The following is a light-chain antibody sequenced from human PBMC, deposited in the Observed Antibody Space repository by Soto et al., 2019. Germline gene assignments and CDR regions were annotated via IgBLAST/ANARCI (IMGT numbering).Light chain of an antibody. CDR1: QSVDIF. J-gene: IGKJ1*01. CDR3: QQSYSTWT. Sequence: DIQMTQSPSSLSASAGDRVTITCRASQSVDIFLNWYQQKPGKAPKLLIYGASSLQSGVPSRFSGSGSGTDFTLTISSLQPADFGTYYCQQSYSTWTFGQGTKVEIK. CDR2: GAS. V-gene: IGKV1-39*01.